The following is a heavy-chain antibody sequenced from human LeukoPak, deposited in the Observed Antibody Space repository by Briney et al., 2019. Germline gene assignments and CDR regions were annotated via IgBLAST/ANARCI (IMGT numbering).Heavy chain of an antibody. CDR1: GYTLTELS. CDR2: FDPEDGVT. J-gene: IGHJ5*02. V-gene: IGHV1-24*01. Sequence: ASVKVSCKVSGYTLTELSMHWVRQAPGKGLEGLGGFDPEDGVTIYAQKFQGRVTMTEDTSTDTAYMELSSLRSEDTAVYYCATQVRLLLWFGEYTSGGRWFDPWGQGTLVTVSS. D-gene: IGHD3-10*01. CDR3: ATQVRLLLWFGEYTSGGRWFDP.